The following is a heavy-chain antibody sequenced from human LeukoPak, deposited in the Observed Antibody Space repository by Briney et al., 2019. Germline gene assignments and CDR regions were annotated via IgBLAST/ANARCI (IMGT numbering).Heavy chain of an antibody. CDR2: INHSGST. Sequence: SETLSLTCAVYGGSFSGYYRSWIRQPPGKGLEWIGEINHSGSTNYNPSLKSRVTISVDTSKNQFSLKLSSVTAADTAVYYRARGASSGSYYNQSFDYWAREPWSPSPQ. J-gene: IGHJ4*02. CDR3: ARGASSGSYYNQSFDY. V-gene: IGHV4-34*01. D-gene: IGHD3-10*01. CDR1: GGSFSGYY.